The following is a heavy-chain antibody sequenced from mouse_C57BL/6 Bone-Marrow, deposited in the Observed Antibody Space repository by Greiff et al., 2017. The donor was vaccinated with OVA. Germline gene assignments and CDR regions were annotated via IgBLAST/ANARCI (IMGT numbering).Heavy chain of an antibody. CDR2: INPSNGGT. J-gene: IGHJ4*01. V-gene: IGHV1-53*01. D-gene: IGHD2-1*01. CDR3: ARRRFYYGNYFYYAMDY. Sequence: VQLQQPGTDLVKPGASVKLSCKASGYTFTSYWMHWVKQRPGQGLEWIGNINPSNGGTNYNEKFKSKATLTVDKSSSTAYMQLSSLTSEDSAVYYCARRRFYYGNYFYYAMDYWGQGTSVTVSS. CDR1: GYTFTSYW.